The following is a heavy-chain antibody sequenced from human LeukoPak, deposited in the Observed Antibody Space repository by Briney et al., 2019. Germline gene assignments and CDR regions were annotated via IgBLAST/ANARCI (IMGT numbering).Heavy chain of an antibody. Sequence: ASVKVSCKASGGTFSSYAISWVRQAPGQGREWMGGIIPIFGTANYAQKFQGRVTITTDESTSTAYMELSSLRSEDTAVYYCARGMVGAPSDAFDIWGQGTMVTVSS. CDR1: GGTFSSYA. J-gene: IGHJ3*02. D-gene: IGHD1-26*01. CDR3: ARGMVGAPSDAFDI. CDR2: IIPIFGTA. V-gene: IGHV1-69*05.